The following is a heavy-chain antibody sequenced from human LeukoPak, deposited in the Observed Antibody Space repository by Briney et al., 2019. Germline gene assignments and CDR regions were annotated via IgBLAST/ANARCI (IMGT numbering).Heavy chain of an antibody. CDR2: IRYDGSNK. V-gene: IGHV3-30*02. Sequence: GGSLRLSCAASGVTFSSFGMHWVRQAPGKGLEWVAFIRYDGSNKYYADSVKGRFTISRDNSKNTLYLQMNSLRAEDTAVYYCAKDQIPVITMVLGGSDYWGQGTLVTVSS. D-gene: IGHD3-10*01. J-gene: IGHJ4*02. CDR1: GVTFSSFG. CDR3: AKDQIPVITMVLGGSDY.